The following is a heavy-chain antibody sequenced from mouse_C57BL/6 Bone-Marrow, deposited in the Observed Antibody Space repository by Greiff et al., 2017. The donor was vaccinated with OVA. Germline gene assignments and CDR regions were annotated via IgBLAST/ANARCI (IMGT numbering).Heavy chain of an antibody. CDR1: GFSLTSYG. CDR2: IWGVGST. V-gene: IGHV2-6*01. Sequence: VKLVESGPGLVAPSQSLSITCTVSGFSLTSYGVDWVRQSPGKGLEWLGVIWGVGSTNYNSALKSRLSISKDNAKGQGFLKMNSLQTDDTAMDDCARSSYDYDWYFDVWGTGTTVTVSS. J-gene: IGHJ1*03. D-gene: IGHD2-4*01. CDR3: ARSSYDYDWYFDV.